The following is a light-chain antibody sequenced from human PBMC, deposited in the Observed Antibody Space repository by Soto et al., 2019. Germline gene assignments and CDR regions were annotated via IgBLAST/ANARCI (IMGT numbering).Light chain of an antibody. J-gene: IGLJ2*01. Sequence: QSALTQPASVSGSPGQSITISCTGTSSDVGRYNYVSWYQQHPGKAPKLIIYEVTDRPSEVSNRFSGSKSGNTASLTISGLQAEDEGDYFCTSYTSSNSWEFGGGTKLTVL. CDR1: SSDVGRYNY. CDR3: TSYTSSNSWE. V-gene: IGLV2-14*01. CDR2: EVT.